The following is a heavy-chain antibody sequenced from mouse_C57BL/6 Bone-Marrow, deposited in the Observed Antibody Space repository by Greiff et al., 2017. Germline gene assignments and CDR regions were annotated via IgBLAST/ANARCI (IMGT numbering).Heavy chain of an antibody. J-gene: IGHJ1*03. CDR3: ARRTGTYRYFDV. CDR2: IPPNSGST. Sequence: VQLQQPGAELVKPGASVTLSCKASGYTFTSYWMHWVKQRPGQGLEWIGMIPPNSGSTNYNEKFKSKATLTVDKSSRTAYMQLSSLTSEDSAVYYCARRTGTYRYFDVWGTGTTVTVSS. V-gene: IGHV1-64*01. D-gene: IGHD2-14*01. CDR1: GYTFTSYW.